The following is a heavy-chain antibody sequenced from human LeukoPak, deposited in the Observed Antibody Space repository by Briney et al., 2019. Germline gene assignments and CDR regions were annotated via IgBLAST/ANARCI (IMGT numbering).Heavy chain of an antibody. V-gene: IGHV3-11*04. D-gene: IGHD4-17*01. CDR3: ATHGDYGDLSFAY. Sequence: GSLRLSCAASGFTFSDYYMSWVRQAPGKGLEWVSYISSSGSTIYYADSVKGRFTISRDNAKNSLYLQMNSLRAEDTAMYYCATHGDYGDLSFAYWGQGTLVTVSS. J-gene: IGHJ4*02. CDR2: ISSSGSTI. CDR1: GFTFSDYY.